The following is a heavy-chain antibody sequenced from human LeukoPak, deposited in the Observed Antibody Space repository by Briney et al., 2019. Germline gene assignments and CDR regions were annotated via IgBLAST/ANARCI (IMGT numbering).Heavy chain of an antibody. D-gene: IGHD4-17*01. V-gene: IGHV4-4*07. CDR3: ADDFGD. CDR1: GASVSSYY. J-gene: IGHJ4*02. CDR2: IYPSGTT. Sequence: PSETLSLTCSVSGASVSSYYWTWIRQPAGKGLEWIGRIYPSGTTHYNPSLKSQVTMSVDTSKNQFSLKLTSVTAADTAVYYCADDFGDWGQGTLVTVSS.